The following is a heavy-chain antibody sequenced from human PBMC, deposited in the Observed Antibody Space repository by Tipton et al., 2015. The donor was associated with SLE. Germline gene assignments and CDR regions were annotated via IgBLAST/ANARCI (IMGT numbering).Heavy chain of an antibody. Sequence: LRLSCTVSGGSISSHYWSWIRQPPGKGLEWIGYFDYSGSTNYNTSLKSRVTISVDTSKTQLSLKPSSVTAADTAVYYCARDDVYSSGWYGFDIWGQGTMVTVSS. CDR3: ARDDVYSSGWYGFDI. CDR2: FDYSGST. CDR1: GGSISSHY. V-gene: IGHV4-59*11. J-gene: IGHJ3*02. D-gene: IGHD6-19*01.